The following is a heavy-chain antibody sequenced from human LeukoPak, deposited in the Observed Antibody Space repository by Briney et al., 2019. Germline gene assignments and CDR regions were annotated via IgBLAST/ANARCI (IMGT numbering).Heavy chain of an antibody. CDR2: LYYNGNT. D-gene: IGHD3-22*01. J-gene: IGHJ6*03. CDR3: ARVNYYDGSGYEGYMDV. V-gene: IGHV4-39*07. CDR1: GGSMRSGDYY. Sequence: SETLSLTCTVSGGSMRSGDYYWGWIRQPPGKGLERIGSLYYNGNTYYNPSLKSRVTISVDTSKNQFSLKISSVTAADTAVFYCARVNYYDGSGYEGYMDVWGKGTTVTVSS.